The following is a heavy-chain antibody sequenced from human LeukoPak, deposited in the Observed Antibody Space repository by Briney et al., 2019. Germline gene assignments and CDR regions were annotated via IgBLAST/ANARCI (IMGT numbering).Heavy chain of an antibody. Sequence: PGGSLRLSCAGSGFTFSSYGMHWVRQAPGKGLEWVAVISYDGSNKYYADSVKGRFTISRDNSKNTLYLQMNSLRAEDTAVYYCAKDPYSSGWYSDLGTGGFDYWGQGTLVTVSS. CDR3: AKDPYSSGWYSDLGTGGFDY. V-gene: IGHV3-30*18. CDR1: GFTFSSYG. J-gene: IGHJ4*02. D-gene: IGHD6-19*01. CDR2: ISYDGSNK.